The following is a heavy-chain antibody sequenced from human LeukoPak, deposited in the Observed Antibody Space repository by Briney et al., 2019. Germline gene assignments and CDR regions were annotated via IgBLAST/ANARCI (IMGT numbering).Heavy chain of an antibody. CDR3: ARGLTPDAFDI. J-gene: IGHJ3*02. V-gene: IGHV4-4*07. Sequence: SETLSLTCTVSGASINNFYWSWIRQPAGKGLEWIGRIYTSESTNYNPSLKSRVTISVDTSRNQFSLKLSSVTAAETAVYYCARGLTPDAFDIWGQGTMVTVSS. CDR1: GASINNFY. CDR2: IYTSEST.